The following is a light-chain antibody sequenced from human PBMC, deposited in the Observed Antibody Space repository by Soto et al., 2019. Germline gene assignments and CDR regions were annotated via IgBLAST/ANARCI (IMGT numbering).Light chain of an antibody. J-gene: IGLJ2*01. CDR2: EVS. CDR1: SSDVGGYNY. V-gene: IGLV2-14*01. CDR3: SSYTSSNTVI. Sequence: QSALTQPASVSGSPGQSISISCTGTSSDVGGYNYVSWYQQHPGKAPKLMIYEVSNRPSGVSNRFSGSKSGNTASLTISGLQVEDEADYYCSSYTSSNTVIFGGGTKVTVL.